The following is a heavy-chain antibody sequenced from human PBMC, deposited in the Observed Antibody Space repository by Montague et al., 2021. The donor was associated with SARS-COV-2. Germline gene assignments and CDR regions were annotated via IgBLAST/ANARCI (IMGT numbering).Heavy chain of an antibody. CDR1: GFTFSTYY. Sequence: SLRISCAASGFTFSTYYMQWVRQAPGKGLEWVAIMTYDGSSRYHVDSVKGRFTISRDNSRNTRYLQMDSLRPEDTAVYYCARDNMGSIDYWSQGTLGTVSA. CDR2: MTYDGSSR. D-gene: IGHD1-26*01. CDR3: ARDNMGSIDY. J-gene: IGHJ4*02. V-gene: IGHV3-30*04.